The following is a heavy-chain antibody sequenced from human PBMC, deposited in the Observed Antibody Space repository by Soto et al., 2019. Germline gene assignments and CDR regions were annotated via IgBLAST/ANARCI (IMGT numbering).Heavy chain of an antibody. CDR1: GGCMRSGGYS. Sequence: KFSLILSLTCPVSGGCMRSGGYSWGWIRQPPGKGLEWIGYIYHSGSTYYNPSLKSRVTIAVDRSKNQFSLKLSSVTAADTAVYYCASQDIVLMVYAFWGQGTLVTVSS. J-gene: IGHJ4*02. CDR2: IYHSGST. D-gene: IGHD2-8*01. V-gene: IGHV4-30-2*01. CDR3: ASQDIVLMVYAF.